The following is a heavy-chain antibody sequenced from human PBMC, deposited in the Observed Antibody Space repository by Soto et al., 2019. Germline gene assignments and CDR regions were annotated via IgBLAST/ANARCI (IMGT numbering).Heavy chain of an antibody. V-gene: IGHV4-59*01. J-gene: IGHJ4*02. D-gene: IGHD3-22*01. CDR2: IYYSGST. CDR1: GGSISSYY. CDR3: ARGYYDSSGYQNTFDY. Sequence: SETLSLTCTVSGGSISSYYWSWIRQPPGKGLEWIGYIYYSGSTNYNPSLKSRVTISVDTSKNQFSLKLSSVTAADTAVYYCARGYYDSSGYQNTFDYWGQGTLVTVSS.